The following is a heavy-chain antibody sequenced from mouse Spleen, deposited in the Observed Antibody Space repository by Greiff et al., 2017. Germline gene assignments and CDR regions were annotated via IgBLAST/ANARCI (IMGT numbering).Heavy chain of an antibody. CDR3: ARSNYYGSSYSYWYFDV. CDR2: IDPSDSYT. Sequence: QVQLQQPGAELVRPGTSVKLSCKASGYTFTSYWMHWVKQRPGQGLEWIGVIDPSDSYTNYNQKFKGKATLTVDTSSSTAYMELRSLTSEDSAVYFCARSNYYGSSYSYWYFDVWGTGTTVTVSS. J-gene: IGHJ1*03. CDR1: GYTFTSYW. V-gene: IGHV1-59*01. D-gene: IGHD1-1*01.